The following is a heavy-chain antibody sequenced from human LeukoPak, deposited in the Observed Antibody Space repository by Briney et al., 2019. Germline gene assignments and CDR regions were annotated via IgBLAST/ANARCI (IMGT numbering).Heavy chain of an antibody. D-gene: IGHD3-16*02. CDR1: GFTFSSYG. CDR3: ARERGVITFGGVIVPPGGFDY. CDR2: IWYDGSNK. V-gene: IGHV3-33*01. Sequence: PGGSLRLSCAASGFTFSSYGMHWVRQAPGKGLEWVAVIWYDGSNKYYADSVKGRFTISRDNSKNTLYLQMNSLRAEDTAVYYCARERGVITFGGVIVPPGGFDYWGQGTLVTVSS. J-gene: IGHJ4*02.